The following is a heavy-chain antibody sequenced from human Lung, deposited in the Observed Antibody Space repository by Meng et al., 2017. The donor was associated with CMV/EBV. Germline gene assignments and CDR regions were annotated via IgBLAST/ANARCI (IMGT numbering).Heavy chain of an antibody. Sequence: GESLKISCAASGFTFSTNWMDWVRQTPGKGLEWVANINPDGSEKYYVGSVEGRFTISRDNGKNLLSLEMISLRAEDTGVYYCSRTLDHWGQGTLVTVS. CDR3: SRTLDH. CDR1: GFTFSTNW. CDR2: INPDGSEK. V-gene: IGHV3-7*01. J-gene: IGHJ5*02.